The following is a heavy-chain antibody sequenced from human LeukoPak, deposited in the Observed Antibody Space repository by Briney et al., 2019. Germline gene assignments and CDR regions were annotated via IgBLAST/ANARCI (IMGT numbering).Heavy chain of an antibody. V-gene: IGHV1-2*02. CDR3: ARDCTRCRAFDI. CDR1: GYTFTGFY. J-gene: IGHJ3*02. CDR2: FNPNSGGT. Sequence: ASVKVSCKASGYTFTGFYVYWVRQAPGQGLEWMGWFNPNSGGTKYAQKFQGRVTMTRDTSISTAYMELSRLTSDDTAVYYCARDCTRCRAFDIWGQGTMVTVSS. D-gene: IGHD2-2*01.